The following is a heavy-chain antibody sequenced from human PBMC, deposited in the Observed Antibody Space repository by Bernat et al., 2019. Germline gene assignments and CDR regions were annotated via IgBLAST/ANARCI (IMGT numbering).Heavy chain of an antibody. CDR3: VRHRVGYCSEGCYDCDY. Sequence: EVQLVQSGAEVIKPGESLKISCKGSGYSFTNYWIGWVRQMPGKGLEWMGIIYPGDSDLKYSPSFQGQVTISADKSISTAYLQWSSLKASDTAMYYCVRHRVGYCSEGCYDCDYWGQGTLVTVSS. CDR1: GYSFTNYW. J-gene: IGHJ4*02. V-gene: IGHV5-51*01. CDR2: IYPGDSDL. D-gene: IGHD2-15*01.